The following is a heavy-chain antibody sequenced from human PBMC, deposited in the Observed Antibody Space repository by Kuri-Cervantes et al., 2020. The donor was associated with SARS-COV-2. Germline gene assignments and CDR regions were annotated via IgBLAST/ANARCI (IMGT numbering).Heavy chain of an antibody. CDR2: IYTSGST. CDR1: GGSISSSSYY. J-gene: IGHJ6*02. CDR3: ASVSTVTVLKNYYYGMDV. V-gene: IGHV4-61*02. Sequence: LRLSCTVSGGSISSSSYYWSWIRQPAGKGLEWIGRIYTSGSTNYNPSLKSRVTISVDTSKNQFSLKLSSVTAADTAVYYCASVSTVTVLKNYYYGMDVWGQGTTVTVSS. D-gene: IGHD4-11*01.